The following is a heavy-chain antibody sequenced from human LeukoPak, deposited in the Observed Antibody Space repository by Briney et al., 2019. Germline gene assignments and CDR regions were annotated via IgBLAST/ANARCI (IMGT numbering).Heavy chain of an antibody. V-gene: IGHV3-73*01. D-gene: IGHD3-16*01. CDR3: IRHLEYVTPDS. Sequence: PGGSLRLSCAASGFGFQGSAVHGVRQSSGRGLEWVGCMRDRTKNYATIYAASMRGRFTISRDDSKNTATLHMNTLRIEDSAVYFCIRHLEYVTPDSWGRGTLVTVSS. CDR1: GFGFQGSA. J-gene: IGHJ4*02. CDR2: MRDRTKNYAT.